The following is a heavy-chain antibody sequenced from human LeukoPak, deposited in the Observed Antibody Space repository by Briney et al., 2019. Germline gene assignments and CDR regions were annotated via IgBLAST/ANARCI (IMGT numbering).Heavy chain of an antibody. CDR3: ARGQILRYFDWLDFDY. Sequence: GGSLRLSCAASGFTFSSYWMSWVRQAPGKGLEWVANIKQDGSEKYYVDSVKGRFTISRDNAKNSLYLQMNSLRAEDTAVYYCARGQILRYFDWLDFDYWGQGTLVTVSS. CDR1: GFTFSSYW. CDR2: IKQDGSEK. J-gene: IGHJ4*02. D-gene: IGHD3-9*01. V-gene: IGHV3-7*04.